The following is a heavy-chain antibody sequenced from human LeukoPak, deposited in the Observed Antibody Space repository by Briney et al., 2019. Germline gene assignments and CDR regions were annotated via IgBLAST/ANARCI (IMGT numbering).Heavy chain of an antibody. V-gene: IGHV3-53*01. D-gene: IGHD3-10*01. J-gene: IGHJ3*02. CDR3: ARDGDYYGSGPKAFDI. Sequence: GGSLRLSCAASGFTVSSNYMSWVRQAPGKGLEWASVIYSGGSTYYADSVKGRFTISRDNSKNTLYLQMNSLRAEDTAVYYCARDGDYYGSGPKAFDIWGQGTMVTVSS. CDR1: GFTVSSNY. CDR2: IYSGGST.